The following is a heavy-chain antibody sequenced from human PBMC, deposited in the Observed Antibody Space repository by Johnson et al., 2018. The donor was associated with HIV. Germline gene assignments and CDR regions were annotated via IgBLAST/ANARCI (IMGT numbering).Heavy chain of an antibody. D-gene: IGHD6-13*01. J-gene: IGHJ3*02. CDR1: GFTFSSYW. Sequence: VQLVESGGSAVRPGGSLRLSCTASGFTFSSYWMHWVRQAPGKGLVWVSRINSDGSSTRYADSVKGRFTISRDNAKNTRYLQMNSLRAEDTAVYYCARVGSSWGRDAFDIWGQGTMVTVSS. CDR3: ARVGSSWGRDAFDI. V-gene: IGHV3-74*01. CDR2: INSDGSST.